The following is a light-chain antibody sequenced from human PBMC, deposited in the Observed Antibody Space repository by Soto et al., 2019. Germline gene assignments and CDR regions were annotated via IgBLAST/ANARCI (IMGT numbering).Light chain of an antibody. CDR1: QRVXSN. CDR3: QQYGSSGT. CDR2: XAS. J-gene: IGKJ1*01. Sequence: IVVTNSPATLSESPGERATLSCRASQRVXSNLGWYQQKPGQAPRLLIDXASNRATGIPDRFSGSGCGTDFTITISRLEPEDVAVYYCQQYGSSGTFGQGTKVDIK. V-gene: IGKV3-20*01.